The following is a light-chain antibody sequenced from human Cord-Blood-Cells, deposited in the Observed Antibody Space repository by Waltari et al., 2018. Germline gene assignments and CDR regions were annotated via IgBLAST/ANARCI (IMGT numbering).Light chain of an antibody. V-gene: IGLV1-51*02. J-gene: IGLJ1*01. CDR3: GTWDSSLSAGEV. Sequence: QSVSPQPPLVSAAPGQKVTSPCSVSRPNIGNTYVSWYQQLPGTAPKLLIYENNKRPSGIPDRFSGSKSGTSATLGITGLQTGDEADYYCGTWDSSLSAGEVFGTGTKVTVL. CDR2: ENN. CDR1: RPNIGNTY.